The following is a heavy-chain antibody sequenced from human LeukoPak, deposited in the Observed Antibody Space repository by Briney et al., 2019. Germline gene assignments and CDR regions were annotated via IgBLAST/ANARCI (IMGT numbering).Heavy chain of an antibody. CDR1: GYVFSSYG. V-gene: IGHV1-18*01. D-gene: IGHD5-18*01. CDR2: ISAYNDNT. Sequence: ASVKVSCKASGYVFSSYGISWVRQAPGQGLEWVGWISAYNDNTYYAQKLQGRVALTTDTSTNTAYMELTTLRSDDTAVYYCAKDRGYSYGPLLFDSWGQGTLVTVSS. CDR3: AKDRGYSYGPLLFDS. J-gene: IGHJ4*02.